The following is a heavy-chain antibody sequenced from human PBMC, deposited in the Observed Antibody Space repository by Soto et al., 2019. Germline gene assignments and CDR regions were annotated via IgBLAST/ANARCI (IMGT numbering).Heavy chain of an antibody. CDR1: GGSISSGGYY. V-gene: IGHV4-31*03. Sequence: QVQLQESGPGLVKPSQTLSLTCTVSGGSISSGGYYWSWIRQHPGKGLEWIGYIYYSGSTYYNPALTSRVTISVDTSKNQFSLKLSSVTAADTAVYYCARVYDSSGYSPEPSSATHFDYWGQGTLVTPCS. J-gene: IGHJ4*02. D-gene: IGHD3-22*01. CDR3: ARVYDSSGYSPEPSSATHFDY. CDR2: IYYSGST.